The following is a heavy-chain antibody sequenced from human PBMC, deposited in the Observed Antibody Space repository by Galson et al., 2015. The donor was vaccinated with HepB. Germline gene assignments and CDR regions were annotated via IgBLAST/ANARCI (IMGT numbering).Heavy chain of an antibody. J-gene: IGHJ5*02. Sequence: SEPLSLTCTVSGGSISSSSHYWGWIRQPPGKGLEWIGSMYYSGSSFYNPSLKSRVTISVDTSKNQFSLKLTSVTAADTAVYYCARQGGPDTWYSNGWYAFNWFDPWGQGTLVSVSS. CDR2: MYYSGSS. CDR1: GGSISSSSHY. D-gene: IGHD6-19*01. CDR3: ARQGGPDTWYSNGWYAFNWFDP. V-gene: IGHV4-39*01.